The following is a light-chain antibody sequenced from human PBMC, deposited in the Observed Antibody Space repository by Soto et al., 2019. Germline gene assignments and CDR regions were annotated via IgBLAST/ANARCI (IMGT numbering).Light chain of an antibody. J-gene: IGKJ5*01. CDR1: QSVSSN. CDR2: GAY. CDR3: QQYNNWPLIT. Sequence: EIVMTQSPATLSVSPGESATLSCRASQSVSSNLAWYQQKPGKAPRLLIYGAYIRATGIPARFSGSGSGTAFTLTISSLQSEDFGVYSCQQYNNWPLITFGQGTRLEIK. V-gene: IGKV3-15*01.